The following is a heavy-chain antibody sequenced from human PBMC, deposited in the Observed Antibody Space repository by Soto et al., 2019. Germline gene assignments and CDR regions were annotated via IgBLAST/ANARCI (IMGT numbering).Heavy chain of an antibody. CDR3: ARGIESKAAAPPFDP. Sequence: GASVKVSCKAFGYTFTNYVIHWVRQAPGQRLEWMGWINTGSGNTKYSQKFQGRVTFTRDTSATTAYMELSNLRSEDTAVYYCARGIESKAAAPPFDPWGQGSLVTVSS. J-gene: IGHJ5*02. CDR2: INTGSGNT. D-gene: IGHD6-13*01. V-gene: IGHV1-3*04. CDR1: GYTFTNYV.